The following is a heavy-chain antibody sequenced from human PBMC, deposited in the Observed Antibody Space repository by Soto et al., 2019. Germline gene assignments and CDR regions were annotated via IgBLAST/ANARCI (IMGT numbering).Heavy chain of an antibody. CDR2: IYYSGTT. V-gene: IGHV4-30-4*01. CDR3: ARAPLYSSGWYLEIYYFDY. D-gene: IGHD6-19*01. CDR1: GGSISSADYY. Sequence: SETLSLTCAVSGGSISSADYYWSWIRQPPGKGLEWIGYIYYSGTTYYNPSLKSRITMSVDTSKNQFSLKLSSVTAADTAVYYCARAPLYSSGWYLEIYYFDYWGQGTLVTVSS. J-gene: IGHJ4*02.